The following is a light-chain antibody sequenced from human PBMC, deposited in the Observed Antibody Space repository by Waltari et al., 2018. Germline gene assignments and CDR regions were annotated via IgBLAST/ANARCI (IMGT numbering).Light chain of an antibody. CDR1: SSNIGSRFD. Sequence: QSVLTQPPSVSGAPGQRVTISCTGSSSNIGSRFDVHWYQQVPGTVPKLLIYAKNYRPSGVPGRFSGSKSGTSASLAIAGLQAEDEADYYCQSYDSSLSAWVFGGGTKLTVL. J-gene: IGLJ2*01. CDR3: QSYDSSLSAWV. V-gene: IGLV1-40*01. CDR2: AKN.